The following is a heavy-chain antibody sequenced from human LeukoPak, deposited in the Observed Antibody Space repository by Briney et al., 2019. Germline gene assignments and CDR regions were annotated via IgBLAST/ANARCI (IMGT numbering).Heavy chain of an antibody. D-gene: IGHD3-3*01. CDR3: IGDWRNLAFDQ. Sequence: GGSLRLSCVVSRVTVSNFWMHWVRQAPAKGLVLVARIRSDGSTTDYADSVKGRFTISRDNAKNTLYLEINSLRAEGTAVYYSIGDWRNLAFDQWGHGNLVTVSS. CDR2: IRSDGSTT. CDR1: RVTVSNFW. J-gene: IGHJ4*01. V-gene: IGHV3-74*01.